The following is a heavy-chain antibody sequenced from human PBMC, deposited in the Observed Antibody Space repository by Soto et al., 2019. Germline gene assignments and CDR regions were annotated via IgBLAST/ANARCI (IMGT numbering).Heavy chain of an antibody. J-gene: IGHJ3*02. CDR3: ARDDCSGGSCYGAFDI. D-gene: IGHD2-15*01. CDR2: INPNSGGT. V-gene: IGHV1-2*04. CDR1: GYTFTGYY. Sequence: ASVKVSCKASGYTFTGYYMHWVRQAPGQGLEWMGWINPNSGGTNYAQEFQGWVTMTRDTSISTAYMELSRLRSDDTAVYYCARDDCSGGSCYGAFDIWGQGTMVTVSS.